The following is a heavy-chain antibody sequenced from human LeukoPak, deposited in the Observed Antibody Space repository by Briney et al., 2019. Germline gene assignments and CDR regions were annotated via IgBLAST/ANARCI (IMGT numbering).Heavy chain of an antibody. J-gene: IGHJ4*02. CDR3: ARYGGTYSFDY. CDR2: IYHSGST. V-gene: IGHV4-38-2*02. Sequence: PSETLSLTCTVSGYSISSGYYWGWIRQPPGKGLEWIGSIYHSGSTYYNPSLKSRVTISVDTSKNQFSLKLSSVTAADTAVYYCARYGGTYSFDYWGERTLVTVSS. CDR1: GYSISSGYY. D-gene: IGHD4-23*01.